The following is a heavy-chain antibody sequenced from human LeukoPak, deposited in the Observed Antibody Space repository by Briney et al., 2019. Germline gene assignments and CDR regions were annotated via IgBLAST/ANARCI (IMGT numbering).Heavy chain of an antibody. CDR1: GFTFSNSW. D-gene: IGHD3-22*01. J-gene: IGHJ5*02. CDR3: ANGGTYSSGP. CDR2: IKPDGSAQ. Sequence: GGSLRLSCAASGFTFSNSWMSWVRQAPGKGLEWVATIKPDGSAQYYVDSVKGRFTISRDNAKNSLFLQINSLRAEDTAVYYCANGGTYSSGPWGQGTLVTVFS. V-gene: IGHV3-7*01.